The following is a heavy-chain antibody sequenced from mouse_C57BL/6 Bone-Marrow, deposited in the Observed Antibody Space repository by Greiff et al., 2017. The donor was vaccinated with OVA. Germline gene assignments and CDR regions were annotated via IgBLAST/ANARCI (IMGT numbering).Heavy chain of an antibody. J-gene: IGHJ2*01. CDR3: ARHGWLLRRDYFDD. V-gene: IGHV5-9*01. CDR2: ISGGGGNT. D-gene: IGHD2-3*01. CDR1: GFTFSSYT. Sequence: EVMLVESGGGLVKPGGSLKLSCAASGFTFSSYTMSWVRQTPEKRLEWVATISGGGGNTYYPDSVKGRFTISRDNAKNTLYLQMSSLRYEDTALYYCARHGWLLRRDYFDDWGKGTTLTVSS.